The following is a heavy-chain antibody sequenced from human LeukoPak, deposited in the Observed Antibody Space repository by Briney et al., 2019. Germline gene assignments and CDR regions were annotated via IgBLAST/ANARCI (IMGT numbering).Heavy chain of an antibody. J-gene: IGHJ4*02. CDR2: ISAYSGNT. V-gene: IGHV1-18*01. CDR1: GYTFTSYG. D-gene: IGHD3-3*01. CDR3: ARNRWSGYHAESYFDY. Sequence: GASVKVSCKASGYTFTSYGISWVRQAPGQGLEWMGWISAYSGNTNYAQKLQGRVTMTTDTSTSTAYMELRSLRSDDTAVYYCARNRWSGYHAESYFDYWGQGTLVSVSS.